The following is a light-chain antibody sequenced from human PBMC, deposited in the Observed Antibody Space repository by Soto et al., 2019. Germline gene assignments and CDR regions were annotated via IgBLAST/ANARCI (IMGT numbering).Light chain of an antibody. J-gene: IGKJ5*01. CDR3: QQSYSTTIT. CDR2: AAS. CDR1: QSISSY. V-gene: IGKV1-39*01. Sequence: IQMTQSPSSLSSSLGDRVTITCRASQSISSYLNWYQQKPGKAPKLLIYAASSLQSGVPSRFSGSVSGTDGTLTISSLQKEDGATYYCQQSYSTTITFGQGTRLEIK.